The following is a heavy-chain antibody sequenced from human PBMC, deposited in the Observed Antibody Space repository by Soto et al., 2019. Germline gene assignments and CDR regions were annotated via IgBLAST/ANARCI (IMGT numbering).Heavy chain of an antibody. CDR3: AREDDGGDRDYYGLDF. J-gene: IGHJ6*02. CDR1: GGSISFDHYH. CDR2: VHYSGSV. V-gene: IGHV4-30-4*01. D-gene: IGHD2-21*02. Sequence: PSETLSLTCTVSGGSISFDHYHWTWIRQPPGKGLEWIGYVHYSGSVLYNPSLQSRVSISVDTSKNQFSLKLSSVTAADTAVHFCAREDDGGDRDYYGLDFWGQGTTVTVSS.